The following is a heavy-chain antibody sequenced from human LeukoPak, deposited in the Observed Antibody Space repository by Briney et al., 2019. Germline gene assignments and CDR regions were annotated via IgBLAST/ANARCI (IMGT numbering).Heavy chain of an antibody. J-gene: IGHJ5*02. D-gene: IGHD6-13*01. Sequence: ASVKVSCKASGYTFTNYDINWVRQATGQGLEWMGWMNHNSGNTGYAQNFQGRVTMTRNTSISTAYMELSSLRSEDTAVYYCASSEQLGTYNFFDPWGQGTLVTVSS. CDR3: ASSEQLGTYNFFDP. CDR1: GYTFTNYD. CDR2: MNHNSGNT. V-gene: IGHV1-8*01.